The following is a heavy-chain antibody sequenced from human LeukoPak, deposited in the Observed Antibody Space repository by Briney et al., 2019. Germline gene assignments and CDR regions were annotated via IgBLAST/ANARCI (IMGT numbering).Heavy chain of an antibody. CDR3: ARAHGSGSPRIFFDY. CDR1: GGSFSGYY. CDR2: INHSGST. J-gene: IGHJ4*02. Sequence: SETLSLTCAVYGGSFSGYYWSWIRQPPGKGLEWIGEINHSGSTNYNPSLKSRVTISVDTSKNQFSLKLSSVTAADTAVYYCARAHGSGSPRIFFDYWGQGTLVTVSS. V-gene: IGHV4-34*01. D-gene: IGHD3-10*01.